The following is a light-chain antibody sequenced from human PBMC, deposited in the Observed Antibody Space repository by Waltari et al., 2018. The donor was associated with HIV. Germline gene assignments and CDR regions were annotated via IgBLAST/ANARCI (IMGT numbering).Light chain of an antibody. CDR2: WAS. V-gene: IGKV4-1*01. CDR1: QSVFYSPRNKQC. CDR3: QQYISAPLT. Sequence: DVVMTQPPEALAVSLGGRATITCTSSQSVFYSPRNKQCLAWFQQKPGQPPKLLIYWASTRESGVPDRFSGSGSGTDFTLTISSLQAEDVAIYYCQQYISAPLTFGQGTRLEIK. J-gene: IGKJ5*01.